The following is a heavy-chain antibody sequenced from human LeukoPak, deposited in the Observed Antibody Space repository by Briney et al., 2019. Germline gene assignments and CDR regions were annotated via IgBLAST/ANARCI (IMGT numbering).Heavy chain of an antibody. CDR1: GFTVSSNY. Sequence: VGSLRLSCAASGFTVSSNYMSWVRQAPGKGLEWVSVIHSGGSTYYADSVKGRFTISRDNSKNTLYLQMNSLRAEDTAVYYCARTTVVTPEEDYWGQGTLVTVSS. CDR2: IHSGGST. V-gene: IGHV3-66*01. J-gene: IGHJ4*02. CDR3: ARTTVVTPEEDY. D-gene: IGHD4-23*01.